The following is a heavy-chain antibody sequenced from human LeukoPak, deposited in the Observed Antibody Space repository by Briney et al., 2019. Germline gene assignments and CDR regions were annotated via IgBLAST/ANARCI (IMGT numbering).Heavy chain of an antibody. J-gene: IGHJ4*02. CDR2: INTDGSIT. V-gene: IGHV3-74*01. D-gene: IGHD2-15*01. Sequence: PGGSLRLSCAASGFTFSTDWMHWVRQAPGKGLVWVSRINTDGSITIYADSVKGRFTISRDNAKNTLHLQMNSLRAEDTAAYYCVRPCGYCRPGSCYCLESWGQGTLVTVSS. CDR1: GFTFSTDW. CDR3: VRPCGYCRPGSCYCLES.